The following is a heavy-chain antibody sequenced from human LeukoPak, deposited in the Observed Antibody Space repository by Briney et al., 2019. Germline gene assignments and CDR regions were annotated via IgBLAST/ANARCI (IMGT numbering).Heavy chain of an antibody. CDR3: ASSNRAAPFDY. CDR1: GGTFSSDA. Sequence: SVKVSCKASGGTFSSDAISWVRQAPGQGLEWMGGIIPIHGTANYAQKFQGRVTITADESTSTAYMELSSLRSEDTAVYYCASSNRAAPFDYWGQGTLVTVSS. D-gene: IGHD6-25*01. CDR2: IIPIHGTA. V-gene: IGHV1-69*13. J-gene: IGHJ4*02.